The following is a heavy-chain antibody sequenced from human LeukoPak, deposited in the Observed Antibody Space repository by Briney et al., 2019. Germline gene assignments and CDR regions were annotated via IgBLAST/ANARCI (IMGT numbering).Heavy chain of an antibody. CDR2: INHSGST. CDR3: ARVVVPAAGPYYFDY. D-gene: IGHD2-2*01. CDR1: GGSFSGYY. V-gene: IGHV4-34*01. Sequence: SSDTLSLTCAVYGGSFSGYYWSWIRQPPGKGLEWIGEINHSGSTNYNPSLKSRVTISVDTSKNQFSLKLSSVTAADTAVYYCARVVVPAAGPYYFDYWGQGTLVTVSS. J-gene: IGHJ4*02.